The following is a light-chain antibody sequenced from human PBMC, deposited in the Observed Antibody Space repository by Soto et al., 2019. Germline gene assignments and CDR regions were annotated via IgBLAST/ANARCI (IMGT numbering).Light chain of an antibody. CDR3: QSYDSGLNAFV. Sequence: QSALTQPPSVSGAPGQRVTISCTGSNSNIGAGFGVHWYQQPPGTAPKLLVSGSNNRPSGVPDRFSGSKSGSSASLAITGLLAEDEADYYCQSYDSGLNAFVFGTGTEVTVL. V-gene: IGLV1-40*01. CDR2: GSN. CDR1: NSNIGAGFG. J-gene: IGLJ1*01.